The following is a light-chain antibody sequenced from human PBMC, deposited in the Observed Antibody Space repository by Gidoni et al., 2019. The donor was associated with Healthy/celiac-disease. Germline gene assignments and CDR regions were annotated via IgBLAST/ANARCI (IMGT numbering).Light chain of an antibody. Sequence: SAELTQDPAVSVAWGQTVRITCQGDSLRSYYASWYQQKPGQAPVLVIYGKNNRPSGIPDRFSGSSSGNTASLTITGAQAEDEADYYCNSRDSSGNHVVFGGVTKLTVL. CDR3: NSRDSSGNHVV. J-gene: IGLJ2*01. CDR2: GKN. V-gene: IGLV3-19*01. CDR1: SLRSYY.